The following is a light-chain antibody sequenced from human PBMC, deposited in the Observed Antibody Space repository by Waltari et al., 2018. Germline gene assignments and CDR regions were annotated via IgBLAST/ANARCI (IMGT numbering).Light chain of an antibody. V-gene: IGLV2-14*01. CDR1: RSDVGGFNY. CDR2: EVN. CDR3: SSYTSSRTLV. J-gene: IGLJ2*01. Sequence: QSALTQPASVSEPPGQSITIACTGTRSDVGGFNYVSWYQQHPGKAPKRRSYEVNNRPAGVSDRFSGSKSGNTASLTISGLQAEDEADYYCSSYTSSRTLVFGGGTKLTVL.